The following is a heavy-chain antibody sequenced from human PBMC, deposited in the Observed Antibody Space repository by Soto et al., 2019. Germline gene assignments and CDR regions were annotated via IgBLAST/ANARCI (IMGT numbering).Heavy chain of an antibody. V-gene: IGHV3-23*01. CDR2: ISGSGGSA. Sequence: EVQLLESGGGSVQPGGSLRLSCATSGFTFSSYAMSWVRQAPGKGLEWVSAISGSGGSANYADSAEGRFTISRDNSNNTLYLQMSILRAEDTAVYYCAKAGGIAVPGSHLDYWGQGTLVTVSS. CDR1: GFTFSSYA. D-gene: IGHD6-19*01. CDR3: AKAGGIAVPGSHLDY. J-gene: IGHJ4*02.